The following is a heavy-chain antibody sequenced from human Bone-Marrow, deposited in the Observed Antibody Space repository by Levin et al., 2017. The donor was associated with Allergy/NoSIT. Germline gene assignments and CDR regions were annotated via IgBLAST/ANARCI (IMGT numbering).Heavy chain of an antibody. Sequence: PGGSLRLSCAASGFTFSDHYMNWVRQAPGKGLEWISYVSSSGYTVNYADSVKGRFTISRDNSKNALFLQMSSLRVDDTAVYFCARDSEVNDDFWSGSGSFDYWGRGILVTVSS. V-gene: IGHV3-11*01. J-gene: IGHJ4*02. CDR3: ARDSEVNDDFWSGSGSFDY. CDR2: VSSSGYTV. D-gene: IGHD3-3*01. CDR1: GFTFSDHY.